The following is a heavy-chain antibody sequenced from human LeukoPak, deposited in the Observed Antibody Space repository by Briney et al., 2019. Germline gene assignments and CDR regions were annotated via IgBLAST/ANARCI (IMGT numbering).Heavy chain of an antibody. CDR1: GFTFSSYA. CDR2: IRGDGSST. Sequence: SGGSLRLSCAASGFTFSSYAMSWVRQAPGKGLEWVSVIRGDGSSTYYADSMKGRFTISRDNSKNTLYLQMNSLRAEDTAVYYCAAHRYSGIYPYYFDYWGQGALVTVSS. V-gene: IGHV3-23*01. CDR3: AAHRYSGIYPYYFDY. D-gene: IGHD1-26*01. J-gene: IGHJ4*02.